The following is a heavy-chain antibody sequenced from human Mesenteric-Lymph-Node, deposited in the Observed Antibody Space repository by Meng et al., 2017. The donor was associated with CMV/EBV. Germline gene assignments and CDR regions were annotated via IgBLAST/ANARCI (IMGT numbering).Heavy chain of an antibody. D-gene: IGHD2-2*01. V-gene: IGHV1-46*01. CDR2: INPTGSTT. CDR3: ARARGVVPAAPTTY. Sequence: KASGSSLANYYIHWVRQAPGHGLEWMGQINPTGSTTRQAQKFQGRITLTRDTSTGTVYMELSSLRSEDTAVYYCARARGVVPAAPTTYWGQGTLVTVSS. J-gene: IGHJ4*02. CDR1: GSSLANYY.